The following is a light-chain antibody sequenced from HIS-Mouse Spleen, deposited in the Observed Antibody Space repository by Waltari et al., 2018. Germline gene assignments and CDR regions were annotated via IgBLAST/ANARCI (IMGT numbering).Light chain of an antibody. CDR2: KAS. Sequence: DIQMTQSPSTLSASVGDRVTITCRASQSISSWLAWYQQKPGKAPKLLIYKASSLESGVPSRFSGSGSGTEFTLTISSLQPDDFATYYCQQYNSIQGFTFGPGTKVDIK. V-gene: IGKV1-5*03. CDR1: QSISSW. CDR3: QQYNSIQGFT. J-gene: IGKJ3*01.